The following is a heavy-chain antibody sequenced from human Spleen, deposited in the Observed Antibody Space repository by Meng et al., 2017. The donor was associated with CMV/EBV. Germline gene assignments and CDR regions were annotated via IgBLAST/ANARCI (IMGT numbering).Heavy chain of an antibody. CDR2: INHSGST. CDR1: GGSFSGYY. Sequence: SETLSLTCDVYGGSFSGYYWSWIRQPPGKGLEWIGEINHSGSTNYNPSLKSRVTISVDTSKNQFSLKLSSVTAADTAVYYCARGAAKYYYGMDVWGQGTTVTVSS. V-gene: IGHV4-34*01. J-gene: IGHJ6*02. D-gene: IGHD4/OR15-4a*01. CDR3: ARGAAKYYYGMDV.